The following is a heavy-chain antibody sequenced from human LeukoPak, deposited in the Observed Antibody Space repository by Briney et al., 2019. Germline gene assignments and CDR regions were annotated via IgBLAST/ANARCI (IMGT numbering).Heavy chain of an antibody. D-gene: IGHD2/OR15-2a*01. CDR2: IYYSGST. V-gene: IGHV4-61*05. J-gene: IGHJ4*02. Sequence: KPSETLSLTCIVSGGSISSSRYYWDWIRQPPGKGLEWIGYIYYSGSTNYNPSLKSRVTISVDSSKTQFSLMLSSVTAADTAVYYCASGPLLSLGTVDYWGQGTLVTVSS. CDR3: ASGPLLSLGTVDY. CDR1: GGSISSSRYY.